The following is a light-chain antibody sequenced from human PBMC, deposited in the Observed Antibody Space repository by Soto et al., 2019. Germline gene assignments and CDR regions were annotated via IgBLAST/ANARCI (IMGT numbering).Light chain of an antibody. Sequence: IVLTQSPGTLSLSPGERATLSCRASQRVSSRYLAWYQQKPGQAPRLFSYGASSRATGIPDRVSGSGSGTDFTLTISRLEPEDFEVYYCQQYGSSPRTFGQGTKVDIK. J-gene: IGKJ1*01. V-gene: IGKV3-20*01. CDR3: QQYGSSPRT. CDR1: QRVSSRY. CDR2: GAS.